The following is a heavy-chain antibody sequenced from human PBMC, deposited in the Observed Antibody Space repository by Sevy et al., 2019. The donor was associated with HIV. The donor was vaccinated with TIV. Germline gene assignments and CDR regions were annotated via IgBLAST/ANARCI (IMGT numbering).Heavy chain of an antibody. J-gene: IGHJ4*02. CDR2: INPSGGST. V-gene: IGHV1-46*01. D-gene: IGHD5-12*01. CDR3: AIPGSSGYDGVDQ. CDR1: GYTFTSYS. Sequence: ASVKVSCKASGYTFTSYSIHWVRQAPGQGLEWMGIINPSGGSTTYTQMFQGRVTLTRDKSTSTGFLELSSLRSDDTAVYYCAIPGSSGYDGVDQWGQGTLVTVSS.